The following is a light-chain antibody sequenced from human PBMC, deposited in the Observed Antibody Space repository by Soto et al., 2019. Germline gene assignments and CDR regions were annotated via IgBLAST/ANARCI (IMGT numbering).Light chain of an antibody. CDR3: QQLISYPLT. V-gene: IGKV1-9*01. Sequence: DIQLTQSPSFLSASVGDRVTITCRASQDMSSYLACYQQKPGKAPKLLIYAASTLQSGVPSRFSGSGSGTEFTLTFSSLQPEDFATYYCQQLISYPLTFGQGTKVEIK. CDR2: AAS. J-gene: IGKJ1*01. CDR1: QDMSSY.